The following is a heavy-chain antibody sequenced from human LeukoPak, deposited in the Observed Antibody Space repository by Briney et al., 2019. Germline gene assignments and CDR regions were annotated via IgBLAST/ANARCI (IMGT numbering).Heavy chain of an antibody. D-gene: IGHD2-15*01. CDR3: ASEGCSGGSCYYAFDI. CDR1: GGTFSSYA. V-gene: IGHV1-69*13. Sequence: SVKVSCKVSGGTFSSYAISWERQAPGQGIEWMGGIIPIFGTANYAQMFQGRVTITADESTSTAYMELSSLRSEDTAVDYCASEGCSGGSCYYAFDIWGQGTMVTVSS. J-gene: IGHJ3*02. CDR2: IIPIFGTA.